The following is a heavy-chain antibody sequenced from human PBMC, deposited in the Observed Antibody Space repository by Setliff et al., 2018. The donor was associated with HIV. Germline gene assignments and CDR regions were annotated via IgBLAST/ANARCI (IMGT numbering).Heavy chain of an antibody. J-gene: IGHJ4*02. D-gene: IGHD4-17*01. V-gene: IGHV1-69*05. CDR3: ARSGYGDYDVEAPWDY. Sequence: SVKVSCKASGGTFGSYAVSWVRQAPGQGLEWMGGIIPMFGTAKYAQKFQARVTLTTGESTSTAYMEVSGLKSDDTAVYYCARSGYGDYDVEAPWDYWGQGTLVTVSS. CDR2: IIPMFGTA. CDR1: GGTFGSYA.